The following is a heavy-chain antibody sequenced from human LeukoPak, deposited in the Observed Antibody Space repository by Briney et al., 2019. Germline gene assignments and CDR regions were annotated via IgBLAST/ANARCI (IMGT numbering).Heavy chain of an antibody. CDR3: ARDVWTGVAVSDY. D-gene: IGHD6-19*01. CDR2: IKEDGSIQ. V-gene: IGHV3-7*01. CDR1: GFTFSSYW. J-gene: IGHJ4*02. Sequence: GGSLRPSCVASGFTFSSYWMTWVRQAPGKGLEWVANIKEDGSIQYYLDSVRGRFTISRDNAKTSVYLQLNSLRADDTAVYYCARDVWTGVAVSDYWGQGTLVTVSS.